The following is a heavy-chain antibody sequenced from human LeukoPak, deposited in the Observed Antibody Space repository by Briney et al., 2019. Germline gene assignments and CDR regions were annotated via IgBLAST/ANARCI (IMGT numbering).Heavy chain of an antibody. D-gene: IGHD3-22*01. J-gene: IGHJ3*02. CDR1: GGSINNYF. CDR3: ARVFARYYEVWGYAFDI. V-gene: IGHV4-4*07. Sequence: SETLSLTCTVSGGSINNYFWSWIRQPAGKGLEWIGRIYTSGNTNYNPSLKSRVTMSVDTSKNQFSLKLTSVTAADTAVYYCARVFARYYEVWGYAFDIWGQGTMVTVSS. CDR2: IYTSGNT.